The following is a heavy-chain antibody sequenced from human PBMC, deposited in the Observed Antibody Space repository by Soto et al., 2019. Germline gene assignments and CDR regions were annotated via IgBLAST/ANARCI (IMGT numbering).Heavy chain of an antibody. Sequence: QVQLQQWGAGLFKPSETLSLTCVVYGGSFSGYYWSWIRQPPGKVLEWFGEVNHSGGIDHNPSLKSRVTISVDTSKNQFSLKLSSVTAADTAVYYCAGRNGYYSGIDYWGQGTLVTVSS. CDR1: GGSFSGYY. CDR3: AGRNGYYSGIDY. CDR2: VNHSGGI. D-gene: IGHD3-22*01. V-gene: IGHV4-34*02. J-gene: IGHJ4*02.